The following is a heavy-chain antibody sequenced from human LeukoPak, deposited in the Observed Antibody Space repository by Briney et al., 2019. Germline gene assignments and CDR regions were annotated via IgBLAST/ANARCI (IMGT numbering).Heavy chain of an antibody. D-gene: IGHD1-26*01. CDR3: ARDDYSGSYRPFDY. Sequence: ASVKVSCKASGYTFTSYDINWVRQAPGQGLEWMGWINPNSGGTTYAQSFQGRVTMTRDTSITTAYMELNSLRSDDTAVYYCARDDYSGSYRPFDYWGQGTLVTVSS. J-gene: IGHJ4*02. CDR1: GYTFTSYD. CDR2: INPNSGGT. V-gene: IGHV1-2*02.